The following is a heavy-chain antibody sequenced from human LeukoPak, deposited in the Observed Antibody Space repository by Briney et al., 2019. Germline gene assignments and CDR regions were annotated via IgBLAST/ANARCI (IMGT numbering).Heavy chain of an antibody. V-gene: IGHV3-7*01. Sequence: GGSLRLSCAASGFTFSSYWMSWVRQAPGKGLEWVANIKQDGSEKYYVDSVKGRFAISRDNAKNSLYLQMNSLRAEDTAVYYCVRVPRYYDFSYMDVWGKGTTVTVSS. D-gene: IGHD3-3*01. CDR3: VRVPRYYDFSYMDV. CDR2: IKQDGSEK. CDR1: GFTFSSYW. J-gene: IGHJ6*03.